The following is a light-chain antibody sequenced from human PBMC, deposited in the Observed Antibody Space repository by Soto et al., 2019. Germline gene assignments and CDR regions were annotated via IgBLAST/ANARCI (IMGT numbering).Light chain of an antibody. Sequence: DIQMTHSPSSLSASVADRVTITCRASQSIRRSLNWYQQKPGKAPKLLIYAASSLQSGVPSRFSGSGYGTDFTLTITSLQSEDFATYYCLQDYNYPWTFGQGTKVDI. J-gene: IGKJ1*01. CDR2: AAS. CDR3: LQDYNYPWT. CDR1: QSIRRS. V-gene: IGKV1-39*01.